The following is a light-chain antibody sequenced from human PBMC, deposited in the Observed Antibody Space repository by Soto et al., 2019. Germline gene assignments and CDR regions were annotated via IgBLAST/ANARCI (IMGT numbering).Light chain of an antibody. CDR1: SGHSSYA. CDR3: QTWGTGIHVV. Sequence: QPVLTQSPSASASLGASVKLTCTLSSGHSSYAIAWHQQQPEKGPRYLMKLNSDGTHSKGDGIPDRFSGSSSGAERYLTISILQSEDVADYYCQTWGTGIHVVFGGGTKLTVL. V-gene: IGLV4-69*01. CDR2: LNSDGTH. J-gene: IGLJ2*01.